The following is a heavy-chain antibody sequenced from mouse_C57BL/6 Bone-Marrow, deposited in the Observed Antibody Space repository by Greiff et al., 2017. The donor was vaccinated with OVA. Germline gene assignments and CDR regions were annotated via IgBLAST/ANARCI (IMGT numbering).Heavy chain of an antibody. CDR1: GYTFTSYW. J-gene: IGHJ1*03. D-gene: IGHD1-1*01. Sequence: VQLQQPGAELVRPGTSVKLSCKASGYTFTSYWMHWVKQRPGQGLEWIGVIDPSDSYTNYNQKFKGKATLTVDTSSSTAYMQLSSLTSEDSAVYYGARRDYGSSNWYFDVWGTGTTVTVSS. CDR2: IDPSDSYT. V-gene: IGHV1-59*01. CDR3: ARRDYGSSNWYFDV.